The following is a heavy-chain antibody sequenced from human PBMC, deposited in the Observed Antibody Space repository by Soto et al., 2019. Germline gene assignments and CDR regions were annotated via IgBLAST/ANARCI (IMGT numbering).Heavy chain of an antibody. V-gene: IGHV5-51*01. CDR1: GYIFSKYW. D-gene: IGHD6-6*01. J-gene: IGHJ4*02. CDR2: IYPGDSDT. Sequence: PVESLKISCNSSGYIFSKYWIGWVRQMPGKGLEWMGIIYPGDSDTRYSPSFQGQVTISADKSITTAYLQWRSLKASDTAIYYCVVYSSSSGRHFDYWGQGTLVTVSS. CDR3: VVYSSSSGRHFDY.